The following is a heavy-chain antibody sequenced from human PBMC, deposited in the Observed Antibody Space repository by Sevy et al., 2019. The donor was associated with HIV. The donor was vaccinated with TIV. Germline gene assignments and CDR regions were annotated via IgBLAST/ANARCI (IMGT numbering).Heavy chain of an antibody. J-gene: IGHJ4*02. V-gene: IGHV3-48*03. CDR1: GFTFSSYE. CDR3: ARADIVVVAGFDY. D-gene: IGHD2-15*01. CDR2: ISSSGSTI. Sequence: GGCLRLSCAASGFTFSSYEMNWVRQAPGKGLEWVSYISSSGSTIYYADSVKGRFTISRDNAKNSLYLQMNSLRAEDTAVYYCARADIVVVAGFDYWGQGTLVTVSS.